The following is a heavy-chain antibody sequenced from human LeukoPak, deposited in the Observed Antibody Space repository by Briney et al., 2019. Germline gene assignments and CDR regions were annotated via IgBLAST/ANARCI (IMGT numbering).Heavy chain of an antibody. Sequence: ASVKVSCKVSRYTLTEFSIHWVRQARGIGLEWMGGYDPEDGEAFYAQKVEDRVILTVDTSTHTAYMELNSLTSDDTAVYYCAAWRRDYYGSMATWGQGTMVTVSS. CDR3: AAWRRDYYGSMAT. J-gene: IGHJ3*01. V-gene: IGHV1-24*01. D-gene: IGHD3-10*01. CDR2: YDPEDGEA. CDR1: RYTLTEFS.